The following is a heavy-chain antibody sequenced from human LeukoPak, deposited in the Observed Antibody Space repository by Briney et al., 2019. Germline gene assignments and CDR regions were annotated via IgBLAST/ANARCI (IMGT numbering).Heavy chain of an antibody. CDR3: ALSGYYYDSSGYYYFDY. V-gene: IGHV3-23*01. D-gene: IGHD3-22*01. CDR1: GFTFSSYA. Sequence: TGGSLRLSCAASGFTFSSYAMSWVRQAPGKGLEWVSAISGSGGSTYYADSVKDRFTISRDNSKNTLYLQMNSLRAEDTAVYYCALSGYYYDSSGYYYFDYWGQGTLVTVSS. J-gene: IGHJ4*02. CDR2: ISGSGGST.